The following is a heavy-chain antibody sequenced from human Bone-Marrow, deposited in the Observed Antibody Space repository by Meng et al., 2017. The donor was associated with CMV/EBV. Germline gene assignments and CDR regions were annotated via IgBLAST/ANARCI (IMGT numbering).Heavy chain of an antibody. V-gene: IGHV3-7*01. CDR1: GFRFKSYW. CDR3: AKDSLGRFDS. D-gene: IGHD1-26*01. J-gene: IGHJ5*01. Sequence: GESLKISCAASGFRFKSYWMNWVRQAPGKGLEWVAMIYQVGSEEYYADSVRGRFTISRDNAKHSLFLRMNSQRPEETGVYYCAKDSLGRFDSWGQGTVVTVSS. CDR2: IYQVGSEE.